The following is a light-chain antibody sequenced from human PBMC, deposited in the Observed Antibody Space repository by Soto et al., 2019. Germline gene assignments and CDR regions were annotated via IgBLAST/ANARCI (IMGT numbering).Light chain of an antibody. CDR1: QSVSSY. CDR3: QQRSNVIT. J-gene: IGKJ5*01. CDR2: DAS. Sequence: EILLTQSPATLSLSPGERGTLTCRASQSVSSYLAWYQQKPGQAPRLLIYDASNRATGIPARLSGSGSGTDFTLTIRSLEPEDFAVYYCQQRSNVITFGQGTRLEIK. V-gene: IGKV3-11*01.